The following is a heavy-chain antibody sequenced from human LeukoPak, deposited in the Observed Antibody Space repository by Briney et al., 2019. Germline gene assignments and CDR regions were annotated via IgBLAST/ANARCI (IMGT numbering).Heavy chain of an antibody. J-gene: IGHJ4*02. CDR1: GGSFSGYY. Sequence: PSETLSLTCAVYGGSFSGYYWSWIRQPPGKGLEWIGEINHSGSTNYNPSLKSRVTISVDTSKNQFSLKLSSVTAADTAVYYCARGLDTVTIDYWGQGTLVTVSS. V-gene: IGHV4-34*01. D-gene: IGHD4-11*01. CDR2: INHSGST. CDR3: ARGLDTVTIDY.